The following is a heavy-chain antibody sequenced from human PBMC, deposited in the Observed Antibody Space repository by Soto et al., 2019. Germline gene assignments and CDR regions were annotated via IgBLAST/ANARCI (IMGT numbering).Heavy chain of an antibody. D-gene: IGHD6-13*01. CDR2: IGSAGDT. J-gene: IGHJ4*02. CDR3: ARDSGMAAGGYDN. V-gene: IGHV3-13*04. CDR1: GFTFSSYD. Sequence: EVLLVESGGALVQPGGSLRLSCAASGFTFSSYDMHWVRQPTGQGLEWVSGIGSAGDTFYLGSVKGRFTISRENAKNSFYLQMNSLRVEDTAVYYCARDSGMAAGGYDNWGQGTLVTVSS.